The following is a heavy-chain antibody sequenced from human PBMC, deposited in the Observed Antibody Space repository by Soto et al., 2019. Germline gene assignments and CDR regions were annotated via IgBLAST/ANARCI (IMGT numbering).Heavy chain of an antibody. D-gene: IGHD6-19*01. CDR2: INPSGGST. Sequence: ASVKVSCKASGYTFTSYYMHWVRQAPGQGLEWMGIINPSGGSTSYAQKFQGRVTMTRDTSISTAYMELSRLRSDDTAVYYCARKAGIAVAGIDYWGQGTLVTVSS. V-gene: IGHV1-46*01. J-gene: IGHJ4*02. CDR1: GYTFTSYY. CDR3: ARKAGIAVAGIDY.